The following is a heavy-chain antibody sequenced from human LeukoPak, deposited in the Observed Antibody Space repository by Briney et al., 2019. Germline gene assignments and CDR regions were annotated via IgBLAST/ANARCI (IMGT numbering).Heavy chain of an antibody. J-gene: IGHJ4*02. D-gene: IGHD4-17*01. CDR1: GFSFSPYW. CDR3: GRLFGGVTTFDY. V-gene: IGHV3-7*02. CDR2: INPDGSWT. Sequence: GSLRLSCAASGFSFSPYWMSWVRQGPGKGLDWVASINPDGSWTSYVDSVKGRFTITRDNAHNSLYLQMNSLSAEDTAVYYCGRLFGGVTTFDYWGQGTLVTVSS.